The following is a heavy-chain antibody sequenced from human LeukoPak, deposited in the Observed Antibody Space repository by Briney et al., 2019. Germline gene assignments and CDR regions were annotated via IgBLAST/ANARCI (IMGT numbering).Heavy chain of an antibody. CDR3: ARDIPLYYGSGSNLFDY. CDR1: GFTFSSYA. J-gene: IGHJ4*02. D-gene: IGHD3-10*01. Sequence: GGSLRLSCAASGFTFSSYAMSWVRQAPGKGLEWVSAISDSGGSTYYADSVKGRFTISRDNSKNTLYLQMNSLRAEDTAVYYCARDIPLYYGSGSNLFDYWGQGTLVTVSS. V-gene: IGHV3-23*01. CDR2: ISDSGGST.